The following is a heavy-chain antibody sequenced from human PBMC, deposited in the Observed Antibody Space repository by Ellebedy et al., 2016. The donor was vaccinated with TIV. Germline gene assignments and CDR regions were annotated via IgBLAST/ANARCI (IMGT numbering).Heavy chain of an antibody. CDR1: GFTFSTYA. D-gene: IGHD3-16*01. CDR3: ARGRSGTYIHHAFDN. V-gene: IGHV3-23*01. J-gene: IGHJ4*02. Sequence: GESLKISCEASGFTFSTYAMSWVRQAPGRGLEWVSGFGVSGDTAYYTDSVKGRFTVSRDNSRNTLYLQMNSLRVEDTAIYYCARGRSGTYIHHAFDNWGQGTLVTVSS. CDR2: FGVSGDTA.